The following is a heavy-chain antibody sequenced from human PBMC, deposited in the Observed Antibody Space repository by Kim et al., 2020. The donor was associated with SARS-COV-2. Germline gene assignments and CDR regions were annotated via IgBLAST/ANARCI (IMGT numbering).Heavy chain of an antibody. CDR3: ASFSRSSNCSSAKNCDY. J-gene: IGHJ4*02. Sequence: ASVKVSCKASGYTFTGYYMHWVRQAPGQGLEWMGWINPNSGGTNYAQKFQGRVTMTRDTSISTAYMELSRLRSDDTAVYYCASFSRSSNCSSAKNCDYWGQGTLVTVSS. D-gene: IGHD2-2*01. CDR2: INPNSGGT. V-gene: IGHV1-2*02. CDR1: GYTFTGYY.